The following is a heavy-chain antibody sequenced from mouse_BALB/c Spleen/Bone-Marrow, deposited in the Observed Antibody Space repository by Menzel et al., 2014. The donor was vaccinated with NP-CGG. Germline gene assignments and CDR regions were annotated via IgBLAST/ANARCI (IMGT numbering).Heavy chain of an antibody. J-gene: IGHJ1*01. CDR1: GYTFSNYW. V-gene: IGHV1-9*01. CDR2: ILPGSGST. Sequence: VKVVESGAELMKPGASVKISCKATGYTFSNYWIEWIKQRPGHGLEWIGDILPGSGSTDYNENFKVKATFTADTSSNTAYMQLSSLTSGDSAVYYCARVIYWYFDVWGAGTTVTVSS. CDR3: ARVIYWYFDV.